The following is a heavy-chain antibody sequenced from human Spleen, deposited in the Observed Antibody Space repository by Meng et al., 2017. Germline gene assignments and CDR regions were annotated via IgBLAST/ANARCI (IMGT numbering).Heavy chain of an antibody. Sequence: QVQLVQSGAEVKKPGASVKVSCKTSGYTFAGYYMHWVRQAPGQGLEWMGRINPNSGDTNYAQKFQGRVTMTRDTSISTAYMDLSRLRSDDTAVYYCQTLSLSVWGQGTLVTVSS. CDR1: GYTFAGYY. D-gene: IGHD2/OR15-2a*01. V-gene: IGHV1-2*06. CDR3: QTLSLSV. CDR2: INPNSGDT. J-gene: IGHJ4*02.